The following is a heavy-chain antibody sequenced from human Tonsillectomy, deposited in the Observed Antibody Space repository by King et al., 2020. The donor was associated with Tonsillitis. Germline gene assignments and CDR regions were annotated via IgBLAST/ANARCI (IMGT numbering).Heavy chain of an antibody. CDR2: IWYNESNK. V-gene: IGHV3-33*08. J-gene: IGHJ2*01. D-gene: IGHD4-17*01. CDR3: ARGDYGDFHWFFDL. CDR1: GFTFSSYG. Sequence: VKLVESGGGVVQPGRSLRLSCAASGFTFSSYGMHWVRQAPGKGLEWVAVIWYNESNKYYADSVKGRFTISRDNSKNTMYLQMNSLGAEDTAVYYCARGDYGDFHWFFDLWGRGTLVTVSS.